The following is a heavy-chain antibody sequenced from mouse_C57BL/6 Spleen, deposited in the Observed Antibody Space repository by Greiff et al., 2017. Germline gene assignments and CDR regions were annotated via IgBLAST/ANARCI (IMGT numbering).Heavy chain of an antibody. Sequence: QVQLQQPGAELVKPGASVKLSCKASGYTFTSYWMHWVKQRPGRGLELIGRIDPNSGGTKYNEKFKSKATLTVDKPSSTAYMQLSSLTSEDSAVYYCARSDDYGADWYFDVWGTGTTVTVSS. D-gene: IGHD2-4*01. V-gene: IGHV1-72*01. CDR3: ARSDDYGADWYFDV. CDR1: GYTFTSYW. J-gene: IGHJ1*03. CDR2: IDPNSGGT.